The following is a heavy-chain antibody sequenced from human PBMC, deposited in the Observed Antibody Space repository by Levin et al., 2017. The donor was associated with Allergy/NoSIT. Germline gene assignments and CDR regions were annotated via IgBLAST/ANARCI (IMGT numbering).Heavy chain of an antibody. J-gene: IGHJ5*02. CDR3: AREPGYCTGGSCYGGWFDP. V-gene: IGHV4-34*01. Sequence: SQTLSLTCAVYGGSFSGDYWSWLRQPPGKGLEWIGEINPSGSTNYNPSLKSRVTISVDTSKNQLSLKLTSVTAADTAVYHCAREPGYCTGGSCYGGWFDPWGQGTLVTVSS. CDR2: INPSGST. CDR1: GGSFSGDY. D-gene: IGHD2-15*01.